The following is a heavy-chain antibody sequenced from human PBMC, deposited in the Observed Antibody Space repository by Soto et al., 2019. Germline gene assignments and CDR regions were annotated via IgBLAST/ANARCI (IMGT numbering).Heavy chain of an antibody. V-gene: IGHV4-31*03. D-gene: IGHD6-19*01. CDR2: IYYSGTT. CDR1: GDSISSGGYY. CDR3: ARWVAGTENFDY. Sequence: PSETLSLTCTVSGDSISSGGYYWSWIRQHPGKGLEWIGYIYYSGTTYYNPSLESRVSISADTSENQFSLKVKSVTVADTAVYYCARWVAGTENFDYWGQGTLVTVSS. J-gene: IGHJ4*02.